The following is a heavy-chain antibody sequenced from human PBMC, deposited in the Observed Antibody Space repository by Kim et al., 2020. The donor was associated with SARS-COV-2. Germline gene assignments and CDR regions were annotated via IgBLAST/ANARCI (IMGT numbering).Heavy chain of an antibody. Sequence: GGSLRLSCAASGFTFRSYALSWVRQAPGKGLEWVSALSGSGDKTFYTDSVKGRFTISRDNSKNTLYLQMNALRAEDTAFYYCAKDQGSYGLDCWGQGTLVTVSS. CDR3: AKDQGSYGLDC. J-gene: IGHJ4*02. CDR1: GFTFRSYA. CDR2: LSGSGDKT. D-gene: IGHD5-18*01. V-gene: IGHV3-23*01.